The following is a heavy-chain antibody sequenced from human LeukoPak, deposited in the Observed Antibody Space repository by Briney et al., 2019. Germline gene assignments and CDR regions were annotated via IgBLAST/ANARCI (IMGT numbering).Heavy chain of an antibody. J-gene: IGHJ6*02. V-gene: IGHV1-3*01. D-gene: IGHD2-2*01. CDR1: GYTFTSYA. Sequence: ASVKVSCKASGYTFTSYAMHWVRQAPGQRLEWMGWINAGNGNTKYSQKFQGRVTITRDTSASTAYMELSSLRSEDTAVYYCARAWDDIVVVPAAYDLRYYYGMNVWGQGTTVTVSS. CDR3: ARAWDDIVVVPAAYDLRYYYGMNV. CDR2: INAGNGNT.